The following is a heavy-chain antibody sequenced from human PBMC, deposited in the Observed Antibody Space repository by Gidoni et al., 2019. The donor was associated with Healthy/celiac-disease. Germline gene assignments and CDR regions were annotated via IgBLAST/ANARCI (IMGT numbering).Heavy chain of an antibody. V-gene: IGHV1-3*01. CDR1: GYTFTSYA. Sequence: QAQLVQSGAEVKKPGASVNVSCKASGYTFTSYAMPWARQAAGQRLEWMGWINAGNGNTKYSQKFQGRVTMTRDTSASTAYMELSSVRSEDTAVYYCARVRSSSPTSDWGQGTLVTVSS. J-gene: IGHJ4*02. CDR2: INAGNGNT. CDR3: ARVRSSSPTSD. D-gene: IGHD6-6*01.